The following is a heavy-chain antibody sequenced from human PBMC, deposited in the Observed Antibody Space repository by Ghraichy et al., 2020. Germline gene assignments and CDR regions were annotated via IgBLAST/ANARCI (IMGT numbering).Heavy chain of an antibody. CDR2: IKQDGSEK. J-gene: IGHJ4*02. Sequence: GESLNISCAASGFIFSGYWMTWVRQAPGMGLEWVANIKQDGSEKYYVDSVKGRFTISRDNAKNSLYLQMNSLRAEDTAVYYCAREEVDSSGWDHWGQGTLVTVSS. CDR1: GFIFSGYW. CDR3: AREEVDSSGWDH. V-gene: IGHV3-7*03. D-gene: IGHD6-19*01.